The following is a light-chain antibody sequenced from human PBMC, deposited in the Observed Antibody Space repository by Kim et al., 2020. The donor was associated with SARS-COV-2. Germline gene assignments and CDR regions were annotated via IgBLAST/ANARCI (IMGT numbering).Light chain of an antibody. V-gene: IGLV2-11*03. Sequence: GQSVTISCAGTRRVVGAENYVSWYQQHPGKAPKLMIYDVTKRPSGVPDRFSGSKSGNTASLTISGLQAEDEADYYCCSYAGSSTWVFGGGTQLTVL. CDR2: DVT. CDR1: RRVVGAENY. CDR3: CSYAGSSTWV. J-gene: IGLJ3*02.